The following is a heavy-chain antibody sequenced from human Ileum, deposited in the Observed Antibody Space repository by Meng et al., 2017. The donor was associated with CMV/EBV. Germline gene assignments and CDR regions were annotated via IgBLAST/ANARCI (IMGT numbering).Heavy chain of an antibody. CDR2: VNNRGRT. J-gene: IGHJ1*01. Sequence: QVHLQQGGAGLLMPSETLSLTCAGSGEPLNGFFCSWIRQSPGRGLEWIGEVNNRGRTNYNPSLKSRLTISIDTSRRQLSLMVTSVTAADSAIYYCASGRLQFTPSALQHWGPGTLVTVSS. CDR1: GEPLNGFF. V-gene: IGHV4-34*02. D-gene: IGHD5-24*01. CDR3: ASGRLQFTPSALQH.